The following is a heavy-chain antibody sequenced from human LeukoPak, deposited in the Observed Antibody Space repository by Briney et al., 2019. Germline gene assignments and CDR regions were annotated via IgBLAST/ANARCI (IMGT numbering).Heavy chain of an antibody. J-gene: IGHJ4*02. D-gene: IGHD4-17*01. V-gene: IGHV3-48*03. CDR2: IGASSGTL. CDR1: EFTFSRYE. Sequence: QPGGSLRLSCAASEFTFSRYEMNWVRQAPGKGLEWISYIGASSGTLYYADSVKGRFTISRDNTKNSLFLHMNSLREEDTAVYFCARFMMTTRGFDYWGQGTLLTVSS. CDR3: ARFMMTTRGFDY.